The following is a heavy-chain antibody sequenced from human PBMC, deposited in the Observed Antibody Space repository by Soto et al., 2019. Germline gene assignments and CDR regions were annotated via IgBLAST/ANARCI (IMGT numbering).Heavy chain of an antibody. Sequence: SQTLSLTCAVYGGSFSGYYWSWIRQPPGKGLEWIGEINHSGSTNYNPSLKSRVTISVDTSKNQFSLKLSSVTAADTAVYYCARGRRGHGYNLNCDYWGQGTLVTVSS. CDR3: ARGRRGHGYNLNCDY. J-gene: IGHJ4*02. D-gene: IGHD5-12*01. V-gene: IGHV4-34*01. CDR2: INHSGST. CDR1: GGSFSGYY.